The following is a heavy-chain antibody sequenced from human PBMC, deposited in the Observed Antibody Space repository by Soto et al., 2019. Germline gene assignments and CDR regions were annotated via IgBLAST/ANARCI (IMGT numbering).Heavy chain of an antibody. CDR3: ATGLRIGSNYVGWFDP. Sequence: GESLKISCKGSGYSFTSYWIGWVRQMPGKGLEWMGIIYPGDSDTRYSPSFQGQVTISADKSISTAYLQWSSLKASDTAMYYCATGLRIGSNYVGWFDPWGQGTLVTVSS. D-gene: IGHD4-4*01. CDR1: GYSFTSYW. CDR2: IYPGDSDT. J-gene: IGHJ5*02. V-gene: IGHV5-51*01.